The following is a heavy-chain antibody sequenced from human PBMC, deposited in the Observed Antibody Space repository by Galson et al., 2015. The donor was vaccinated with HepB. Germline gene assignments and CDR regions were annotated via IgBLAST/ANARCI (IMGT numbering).Heavy chain of an antibody. CDR2: IIPILGIA. Sequence: SVKVSCKASGGTFSSYAISWVRQAPGQGLEWMGRIIPILGIANYAQKFQGGVTITADKSTSTAYMELSSLRSEDTAVYYCAIEIRKAVAGIDWFDPWGQGTLVTVSS. CDR1: GGTFSSYA. CDR3: AIEIRKAVAGIDWFDP. J-gene: IGHJ5*02. V-gene: IGHV1-69*04. D-gene: IGHD6-19*01.